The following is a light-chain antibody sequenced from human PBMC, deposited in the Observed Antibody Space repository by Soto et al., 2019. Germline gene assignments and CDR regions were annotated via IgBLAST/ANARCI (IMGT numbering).Light chain of an antibody. Sequence: EIVMTQSPGTLSVSPGERATLSCRASQRVGSNLAWYQQMPGQAPRLLIYAASSRATGIPARFSGSGSGTEFTLTISSLQSEDFAVYYCQQYNDWPPYTFGQGTKLEIK. CDR2: AAS. CDR3: QQYNDWPPYT. CDR1: QRVGSN. J-gene: IGKJ2*01. V-gene: IGKV3-15*01.